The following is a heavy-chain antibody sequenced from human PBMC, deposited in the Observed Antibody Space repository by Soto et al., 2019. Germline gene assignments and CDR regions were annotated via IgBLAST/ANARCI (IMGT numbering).Heavy chain of an antibody. CDR1: GYTFTSYD. D-gene: IGHD3-3*01. CDR3: ARGIEARTTILGVVIIRGIADY. Sequence: QVQLVQSGAEVKKPGASVKVSCKASGYTFTSYDINWVRQATGQGLEWMGWMNPNSGNTGYAQKFQGRVTMTRNTSISTAYMELSSLRSEDTAVYYCARGIEARTTILGVVIIRGIADYWGQGTLVTVSS. CDR2: MNPNSGNT. J-gene: IGHJ4*02. V-gene: IGHV1-8*01.